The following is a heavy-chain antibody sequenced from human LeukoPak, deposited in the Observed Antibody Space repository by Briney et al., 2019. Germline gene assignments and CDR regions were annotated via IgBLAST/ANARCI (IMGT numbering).Heavy chain of an antibody. CDR1: GFTVSSND. J-gene: IGHJ4*02. CDR2: IYSGGST. Sequence: GGSLRLSCAASGFTVSSNDMSWVRQAPGKGLEWVSVIYSGGSTNYAASVKGRFTISRDNSKNTLYLQMNSLRAEDTAVYYFATGLFSATSDYWGQGTLVTVSS. D-gene: IGHD1-26*01. CDR3: ATGLFSATSDY. V-gene: IGHV3-53*01.